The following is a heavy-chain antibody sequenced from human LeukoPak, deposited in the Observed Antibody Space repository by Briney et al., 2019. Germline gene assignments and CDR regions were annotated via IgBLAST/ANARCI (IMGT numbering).Heavy chain of an antibody. CDR3: ARDPNNLYGAFDI. J-gene: IGHJ3*02. CDR1: GFTVSTNY. D-gene: IGHD1-20*01. V-gene: IGHV3-53*01. CDR2: IYSGGST. Sequence: GGSLRLSCAASGFTVSTNYMTWVRQAPGKGLEWVSIIYSGGSTYYADSVKGRFTISRDNSKNTLYLQMNSLRAEDTAVYYCARDPNNLYGAFDIWGQGTMVTVSS.